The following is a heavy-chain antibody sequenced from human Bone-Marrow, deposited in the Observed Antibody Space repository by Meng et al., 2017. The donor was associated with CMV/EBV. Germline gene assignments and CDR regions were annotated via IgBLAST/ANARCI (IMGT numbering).Heavy chain of an antibody. D-gene: IGHD3-16*01. Sequence: GESLKISCAASGFTFSSYSMNWVRQAPGKGLEWVSSISSSSSYIYYADSVKGRFTISRDNAKNSLYLQMNSLRAEDTALYYCARFEGGWFDPWGQGTLVTVSS. CDR2: ISSSSSYI. CDR1: GFTFSSYS. J-gene: IGHJ5*02. V-gene: IGHV3-21*01. CDR3: ARFEGGWFDP.